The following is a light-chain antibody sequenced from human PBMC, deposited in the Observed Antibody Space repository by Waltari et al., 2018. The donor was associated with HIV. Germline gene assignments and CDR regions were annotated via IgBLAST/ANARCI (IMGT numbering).Light chain of an antibody. V-gene: IGKV3-20*01. J-gene: IGKJ4*01. CDR1: QSVRSAS. CDR2: GAS. CDR3: QQYAASPLT. Sequence: EIVLTQSPGTLSLSPGERATLSCRASQSVRSASLAWYQQKPGQAPRLLIFGASSRAPGIPDRFSGSGAVTDCILTISRLEPEDCAVYYCQQYAASPLTFGGGTRVEIK.